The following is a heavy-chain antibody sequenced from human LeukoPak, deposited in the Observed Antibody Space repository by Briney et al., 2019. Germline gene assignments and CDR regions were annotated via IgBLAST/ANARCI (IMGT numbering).Heavy chain of an antibody. D-gene: IGHD6-19*01. CDR2: INHSGST. CDR3: ARTRGSSGWYFAQPVDY. CDR1: GGSFSGYY. V-gene: IGHV4-34*01. Sequence: PSETLSLTCAVYGGSFSGYYWSWIRQPPGKGLEWIGEINHSGSTYYNPSLKSRVTISVDTSKNQFSLKLSSVTAADTAVYYCARTRGSSGWYFAQPVDYWGQGTLVTVSS. J-gene: IGHJ4*02.